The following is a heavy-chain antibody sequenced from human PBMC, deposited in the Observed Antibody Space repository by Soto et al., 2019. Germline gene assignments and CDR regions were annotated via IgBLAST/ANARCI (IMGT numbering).Heavy chain of an antibody. D-gene: IGHD3-10*01. CDR1: GYTFTCYG. CDR2: ISAYNGNT. CDR3: ARGVRLSGSGSYFYYGMDV. J-gene: IGHJ6*02. Sequence: ASVKASCKASGYTFTCYGISWVQQAPGQGLEWMGWISAYNGNTNYAQKFQGRVTMTRNTSISTAYMELSSLRSEDTAVYYCARGVRLSGSGSYFYYGMDVWGQGTTVTV. V-gene: IGHV1-18*01.